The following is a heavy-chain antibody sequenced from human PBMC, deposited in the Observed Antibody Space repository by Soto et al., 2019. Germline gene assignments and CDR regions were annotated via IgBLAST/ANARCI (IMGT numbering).Heavy chain of an antibody. CDR1: GGSFSGYY. V-gene: IGHV4-34*01. Sequence: SETLSLTCAVYGGSFSGYYWSWIRQPPGKGLEWVGEINHSGSTTYNPSPKSRFTISVDRTKNQFSVKLSSVTAADTAVYYGARATSNYDAFDIWGQGTMVTVSS. CDR3: ARATSNYDAFDI. J-gene: IGHJ3*02. D-gene: IGHD4-4*01. CDR2: INHSGST.